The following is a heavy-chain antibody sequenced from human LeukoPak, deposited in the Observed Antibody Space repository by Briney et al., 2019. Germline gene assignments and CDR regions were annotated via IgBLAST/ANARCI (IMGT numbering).Heavy chain of an antibody. CDR2: IYPGHSDT. V-gene: IGHV5-51*07. CDR1: GSSFTSYW. Sequence: GASLKISCKGSGSSFTSYWIGWGHQMREKGVGWMGIIYPGHSDTRYRPSFQGQVTISDDKSISTAYLQWSSLKVSDTAMYYCARHVNDYGDYLVGSWFDPWGQGTLVTASS. CDR3: ARHVNDYGDYLVGSWFDP. D-gene: IGHD4-17*01. J-gene: IGHJ5*02.